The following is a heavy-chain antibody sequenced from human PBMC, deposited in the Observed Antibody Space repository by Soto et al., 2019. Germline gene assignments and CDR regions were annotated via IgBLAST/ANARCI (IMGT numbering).Heavy chain of an antibody. Sequence: EVQLVESGGGLVKPGGSLRLSCAASGFTFSNAWMSWVRQAPGKGLEWVGRIKSKTDGGTTDYAAPVKGRFTISRDDSKNTLYLQMNSLKTEVTAVYYFTTEFPTSVATLNDYWGQGTLVTVSS. V-gene: IGHV3-15*01. CDR1: GFTFSNAW. CDR2: IKSKTDGGTT. CDR3: TTEFPTSVATLNDY. J-gene: IGHJ4*02. D-gene: IGHD5-12*01.